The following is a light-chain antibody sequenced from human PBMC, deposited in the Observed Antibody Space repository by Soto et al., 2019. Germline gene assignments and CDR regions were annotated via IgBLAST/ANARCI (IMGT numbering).Light chain of an antibody. J-gene: IGKJ5*01. CDR3: QQYDNSPPII. Sequence: EMGLTQSPCTLSLSPGEIATLSCRASQSVSNNYLAWYQHKPGQAPSLLIFVPSSRATGIPDRFSGSGSVTDFTLTISRLEPEDCAVYYCQQYDNSPPIIFGQGTRLEIK. V-gene: IGKV3-20*01. CDR2: VPS. CDR1: QSVSNNY.